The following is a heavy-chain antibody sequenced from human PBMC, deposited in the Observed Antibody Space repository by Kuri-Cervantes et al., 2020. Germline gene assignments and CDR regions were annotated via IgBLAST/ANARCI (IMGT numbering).Heavy chain of an antibody. CDR1: GASVSSGDDY. V-gene: IGHV4-61*08. CDR3: ARRSVTVDY. J-gene: IGHJ4*02. CDR2: IYDSGST. Sequence: SETLSLTCTVSGASVSSGDDYWSWVRLSPGKGLEWIGHIYDSGSTKYNPSLKSRVTISVDTSKNQFSLKLSSVTAADTAVYYCARRSVTVDYWGQGTLVTVSS. D-gene: IGHD2-21*02.